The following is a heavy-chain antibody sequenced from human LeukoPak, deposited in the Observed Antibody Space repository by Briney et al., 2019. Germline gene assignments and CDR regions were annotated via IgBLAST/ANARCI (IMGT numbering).Heavy chain of an antibody. CDR3: ARGLGGASYYMDV. J-gene: IGHJ6*03. V-gene: IGHV4-4*07. Sequence: SETLSLTCTVSGGSLSSFYWSWVRQPAGKGPEWIGRVDTSGDTLYNPSLKSRATMSLDTSKNQFSLKLYSVTVADTAVYYCARGLGGASYYMDVWGKGTTVTVSS. CDR1: GGSLSSFY. D-gene: IGHD3-16*01. CDR2: VDTSGDT.